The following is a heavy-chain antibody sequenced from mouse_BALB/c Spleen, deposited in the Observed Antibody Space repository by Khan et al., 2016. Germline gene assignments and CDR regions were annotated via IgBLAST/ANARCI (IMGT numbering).Heavy chain of an antibody. Sequence: VQLQQSGAELVKPGASVKLSCTASGFNIKDTYMHWVKQRPEQGLEWIGRIDPANGNTKYDPKFQGKATITADTSSNTAYLQLSSLPSEVTAVYYCARSPYDYDVGFAYWGQGTLVTVSA. CDR2: IDPANGNT. D-gene: IGHD2-4*01. V-gene: IGHV14-3*02. CDR1: GFNIKDTY. J-gene: IGHJ3*01. CDR3: ARSPYDYDVGFAY.